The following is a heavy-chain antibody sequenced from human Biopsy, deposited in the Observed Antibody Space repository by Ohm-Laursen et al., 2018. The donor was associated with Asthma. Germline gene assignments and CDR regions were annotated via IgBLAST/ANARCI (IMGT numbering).Heavy chain of an antibody. CDR2: IKHDGTEK. D-gene: IGHD3-3*02. CDR1: GFTFGDYW. CDR3: ARTFHFWSPYHAELYQL. Sequence: SLRLSCTASGFTFGDYWMSWVRQVPGKGLEWVAIIKHDGTEKNHVDSLKGRFTISRDNAKNSLYLQMNSLRAEDTAVYYCARTFHFWSPYHAELYQLWGQGTLVTVSS. V-gene: IGHV3-7*01. J-gene: IGHJ1*01.